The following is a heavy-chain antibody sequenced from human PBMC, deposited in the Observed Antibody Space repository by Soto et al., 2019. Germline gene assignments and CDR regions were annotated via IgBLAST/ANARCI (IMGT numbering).Heavy chain of an antibody. CDR1: GFTFDDYA. CDR2: NSWNSGSI. V-gene: IGHV3-9*01. Sequence: GGSLRLSCAASGFTFDDYAMHWVRQAPGKGLEWVSGNSWNSGSIGYADSVKGRFTISRDNAKNSLYLQMNSLRAEDTALYYCAKVVGSKFDYWGQGTLVTVSS. J-gene: IGHJ4*02. CDR3: AKVVGSKFDY. D-gene: IGHD2-21*01.